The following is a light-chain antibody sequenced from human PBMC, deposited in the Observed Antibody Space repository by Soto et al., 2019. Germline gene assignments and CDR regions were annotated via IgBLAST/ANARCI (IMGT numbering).Light chain of an antibody. Sequence: QSALTQPASVSGSPGQSITISGTGTSSDVGSYDLVSWYQQHPGKAPKLMIYDGSTRPSGVANRFYGSKSGNTASLTISGLQAEDEADYYCCSYAGSSTFYVFGTGTNSPS. CDR1: SSDVGSYDL. V-gene: IGLV2-23*01. CDR3: CSYAGSSTFYV. CDR2: DGS. J-gene: IGLJ1*01.